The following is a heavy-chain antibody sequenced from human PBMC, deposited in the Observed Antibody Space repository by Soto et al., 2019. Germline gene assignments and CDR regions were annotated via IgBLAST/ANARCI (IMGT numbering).Heavy chain of an antibody. CDR1: GFTFSAYA. Sequence: GGSLRLSCAASGFTFSAYAMHWVRQAPGKGLEWVALISYDGSNKYYADSVKGRFTISRDNSKNTLYLQMNSLRAEDTAVYYCATKYGGDAYFDYWGQGTLVTVSS. D-gene: IGHD4-17*01. CDR2: ISYDGSNK. J-gene: IGHJ4*02. CDR3: ATKYGGDAYFDY. V-gene: IGHV3-30-3*01.